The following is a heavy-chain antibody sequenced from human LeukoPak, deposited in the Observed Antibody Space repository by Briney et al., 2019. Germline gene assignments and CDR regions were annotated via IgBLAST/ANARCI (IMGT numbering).Heavy chain of an antibody. CDR1: GYTFTSYD. CDR2: MNPNSGNT. V-gene: IGHV1-8*01. CDR3: ASWGVILDAFDI. Sequence: GASVKVSCRASGYTFTSYDINWVRQATGQGLEWMGWMNPNSGNTGYAQKFQGRVTMTRNTSISTAYMELSSLRSEDTAVYCCASWGVILDAFDIWGQGTMVTVSS. J-gene: IGHJ3*02. D-gene: IGHD3-16*02.